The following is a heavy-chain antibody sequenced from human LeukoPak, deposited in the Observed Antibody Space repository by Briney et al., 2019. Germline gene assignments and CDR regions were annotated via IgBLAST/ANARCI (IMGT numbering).Heavy chain of an antibody. CDR3: AKAFAMIVVAVDY. D-gene: IGHD3-22*01. CDR2: ISYDGSNK. CDR1: GFTFNSYG. V-gene: IGHV3-30*18. Sequence: GRSLRLSCAASGFTFNSYGMHWVRQAPGKGLEWVAVISYDGSNKYYADSVKGRFTISRDNSKNTLYLQMNSLRAEDTAVYYCAKAFAMIVVAVDYWGQGTLVTVSS. J-gene: IGHJ4*02.